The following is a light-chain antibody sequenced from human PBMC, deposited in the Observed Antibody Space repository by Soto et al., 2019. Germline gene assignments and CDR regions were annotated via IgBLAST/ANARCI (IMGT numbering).Light chain of an antibody. J-gene: IGLJ1*01. CDR1: SSDVGGFNS. CDR2: DVN. Sequence: ALTQPRSVSGSPGQAVTISCTGTSSDVGGFNSVSWYQQHPGKAPKLMIYDVNKRPSGVPDRFSGSKSGSTASLTISGLQAEDEADYYCCSYAGSYSYAFATGTKVTVL. V-gene: IGLV2-11*01. CDR3: CSYAGSYSYA.